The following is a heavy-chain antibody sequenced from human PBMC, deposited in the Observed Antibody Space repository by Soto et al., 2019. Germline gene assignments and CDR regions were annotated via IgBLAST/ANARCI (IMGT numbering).Heavy chain of an antibody. CDR2: VYYRGRS. V-gene: IGHV4-39*01. CDR3: TRRYNWNDYYFDP. J-gene: IGHJ5*02. Sequence: SETLSLTCTVSGGSVTNSSYYWGWIRQSPGKGLEWIGSVYYRGRSYSKSSVKGRVTISVDTSTNQFSLRLTSVTAADTAVYCCTRRYNWNDYYFDPWGQGTLVTVSS. D-gene: IGHD1-20*01. CDR1: GGSVTNSSYY.